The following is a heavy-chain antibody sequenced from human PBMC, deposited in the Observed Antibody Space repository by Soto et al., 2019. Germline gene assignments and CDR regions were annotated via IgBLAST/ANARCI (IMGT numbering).Heavy chain of an antibody. J-gene: IGHJ4*02. Sequence: QVQLVQSGAEVKKPGASVKDSCKASGYTFTSYYMHWVRQAPGQGLEWMGIINPSGGSTSYAQKFQGRVTMTRDTSTSTVYMELSSLRSEDTAVYYCARSDLTMVRGVTVEHAGGYYFDYWGQGTLVTVSS. CDR1: GYTFTSYY. CDR3: ARSDLTMVRGVTVEHAGGYYFDY. CDR2: INPSGGST. V-gene: IGHV1-46*01. D-gene: IGHD3-10*01.